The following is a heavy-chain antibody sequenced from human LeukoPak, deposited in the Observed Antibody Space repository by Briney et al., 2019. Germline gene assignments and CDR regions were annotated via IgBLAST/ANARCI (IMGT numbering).Heavy chain of an antibody. D-gene: IGHD3-10*01. Sequence: GGSLRLSCAASGFTFSSYGMSWVRQAPGKGLEWVSAISGSGGSTYYADSVKGRFTISRDNSKNTLYLQMNSLRAEDTAVYYCAKDYRLVRGVINYWGQGTLVTVSS. V-gene: IGHV3-23*01. CDR1: GFTFSSYG. CDR2: ISGSGGST. J-gene: IGHJ4*02. CDR3: AKDYRLVRGVINY.